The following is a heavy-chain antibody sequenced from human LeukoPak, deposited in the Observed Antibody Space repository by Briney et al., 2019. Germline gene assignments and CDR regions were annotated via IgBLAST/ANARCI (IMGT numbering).Heavy chain of an antibody. J-gene: IGHJ4*02. D-gene: IGHD5-18*01. CDR2: ISYDGSNK. V-gene: IGHV3-30*19. CDR1: GFTFSSYG. CDR3: ARDWDTAMVLYYFDY. Sequence: GGSLRLSCAASGFTFSSYGMHWVRQAPGKGLEWVAVISYDGSNKYYADSVKGRFTISRDNSKNTLYLQMNSLRAEDTAVYYCARDWDTAMVLYYFDYWGQGTLVTVSS.